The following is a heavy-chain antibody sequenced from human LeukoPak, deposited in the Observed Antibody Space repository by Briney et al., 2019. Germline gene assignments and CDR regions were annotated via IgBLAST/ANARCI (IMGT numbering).Heavy chain of an antibody. Sequence: SVKVSCTASGGTFSSYAISWVRQAPGQGLEWMGGIIPIFGTANYAQKFQGRVTITADESTSTAYMELSSLRSEDTAVYYCAREYSSSWYGAGYFDYWGQGTLVTVSS. CDR3: AREYSSSWYGAGYFDY. CDR2: IIPIFGTA. D-gene: IGHD6-13*01. CDR1: GGTFSSYA. J-gene: IGHJ4*02. V-gene: IGHV1-69*01.